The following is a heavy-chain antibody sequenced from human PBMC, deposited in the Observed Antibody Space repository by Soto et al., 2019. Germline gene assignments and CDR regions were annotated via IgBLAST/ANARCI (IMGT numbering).Heavy chain of an antibody. CDR3: ARIGGVGAPPGADY. V-gene: IGHV1-69*01. Sequence: QVQLVQSGAEVKKPGSSVKVSCKASGGIFSSYAISWVRQAPGQGLEWMGEIIPILNTPHYAQKFQDRITITADESTRTASMELSSLRSDDTAVYYCARIGGVGAPPGADYWGQGTLVTVSS. CDR2: IIPILNTP. D-gene: IGHD1-26*01. J-gene: IGHJ4*02. CDR1: GGIFSSYA.